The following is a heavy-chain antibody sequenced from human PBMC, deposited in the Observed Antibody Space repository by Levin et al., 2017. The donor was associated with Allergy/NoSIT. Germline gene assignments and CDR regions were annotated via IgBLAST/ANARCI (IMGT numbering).Heavy chain of an antibody. Sequence: MSSETLSLTCFVSGGSVSSSGYCWGWIRQPPGEGLAWIGHFCTGGGTFYNPSLSTRATIIVDSSNNHFSLRVTSVTAADTAVYYCARRIDYGSTYDFWGQGTLVTVSS. CDR3: ARRIDYGSTYDF. V-gene: IGHV4-39*01. D-gene: IGHD3-10*01. J-gene: IGHJ4*02. CDR1: GGSVSSSGYC. CDR2: FCTGGGT.